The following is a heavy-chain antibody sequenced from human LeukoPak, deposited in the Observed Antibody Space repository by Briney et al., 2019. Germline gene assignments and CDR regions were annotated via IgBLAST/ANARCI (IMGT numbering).Heavy chain of an antibody. CDR1: GGTFSSYA. D-gene: IGHD6-19*01. V-gene: IGHV1-69*13. CDR3: AREKIGIAVAGYRTYFDY. J-gene: IGHJ4*02. CDR2: IIPIFGTA. Sequence: SVKVSCKASGGTFSSYAISWVRQAPGQGLEWMGGIIPIFGTANYAQKFQGRVTITADESTSTAYMELSSLRSEDTAVYYCAREKIGIAVAGYRTYFDYWGQGTLVTVSS.